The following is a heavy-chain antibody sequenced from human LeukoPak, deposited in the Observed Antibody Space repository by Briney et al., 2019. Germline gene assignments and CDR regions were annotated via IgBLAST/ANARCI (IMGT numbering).Heavy chain of an antibody. D-gene: IGHD6-6*01. CDR2: IYYSGNT. CDR3: ARDRWYSSSSRTYYYGMDV. CDR1: GGSISSYY. J-gene: IGHJ6*02. Sequence: PSETLSLTCTVSGGSISSYYWSWIRRPPGKGLEWIGYIYYSGNTNYNPSLKSRVTISVDTSKNQFYLKLGSVTAADTAVYYCARDRWYSSSSRTYYYGMDVWGQGTTVTVSS. V-gene: IGHV4-59*01.